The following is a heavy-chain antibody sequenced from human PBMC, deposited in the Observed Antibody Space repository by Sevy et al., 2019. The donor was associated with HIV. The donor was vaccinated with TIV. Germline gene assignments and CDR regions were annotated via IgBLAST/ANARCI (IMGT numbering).Heavy chain of an antibody. D-gene: IGHD3-22*01. J-gene: IGHJ4*02. CDR2: FDPEDDET. CDR3: ATTKDYYDSSGYPFDY. CDR1: GYSVIEFS. V-gene: IGHV1-24*01. Sequence: ASVKVSCKVSGYSVIEFSMHWVRQAPGKGLEWMGTFDPEDDETIYAQKIQGRVTMTEDTSTDTAYMGLSSLRSEDTAVYDCATTKDYYDSSGYPFDYWGQGTLVTVSS.